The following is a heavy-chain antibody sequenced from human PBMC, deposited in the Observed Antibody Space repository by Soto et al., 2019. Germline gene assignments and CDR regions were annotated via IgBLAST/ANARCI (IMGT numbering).Heavy chain of an antibody. J-gene: IGHJ5*02. Sequence: SETLSLTCAVSGGSISSGGCSWSWVRQPPGKGLEWIGYIYHSGNTYYNPSLKSRVTISVGRSKNQFSLKLSSVTAADTAVYYCARCCYYDSSGYYYPNWFDPWGQGTLVTVSS. D-gene: IGHD3-22*01. CDR1: GGSISSGGCS. CDR3: ARCCYYDSSGYYYPNWFDP. CDR2: IYHSGNT. V-gene: IGHV4-30-2*01.